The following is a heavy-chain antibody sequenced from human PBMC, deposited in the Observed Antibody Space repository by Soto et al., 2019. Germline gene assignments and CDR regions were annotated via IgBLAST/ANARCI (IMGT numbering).Heavy chain of an antibody. D-gene: IGHD2-21*01. Sequence: QVQLVESGGGMVQPGRSLRLSCAASGFTFSTYGMHWVRQAPGKGLEWVAVVWYDGNNKYYAEAVKGRFTVSRDNSENTLYLKMKGLRAEDTAVDYCGRALRDWDFDYWGKGALVTVSS. CDR1: GFTFSTYG. V-gene: IGHV3-33*01. CDR2: VWYDGNNK. J-gene: IGHJ4*02. CDR3: GRALRDWDFDY.